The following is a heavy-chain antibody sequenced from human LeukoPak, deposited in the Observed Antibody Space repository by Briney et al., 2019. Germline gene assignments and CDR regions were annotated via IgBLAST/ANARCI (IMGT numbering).Heavy chain of an antibody. D-gene: IGHD2-15*01. V-gene: IGHV1-18*01. J-gene: IGHJ4*02. CDR3: ARGYCSGGSCYTIEYYFDY. Sequence: ASVKVSCKASGYTFTNYGINWVRQAPGQGLEWMGWISAYNGNTNYAQKPQGRVTMTTDTSTSTAYMELSSLRSEDTAVYYCARGYCSGGSCYTIEYYFDYWGQGTLVTVSS. CDR2: ISAYNGNT. CDR1: GYTFTNYG.